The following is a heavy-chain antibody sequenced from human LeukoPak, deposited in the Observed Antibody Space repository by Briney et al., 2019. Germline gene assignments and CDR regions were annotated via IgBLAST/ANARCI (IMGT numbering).Heavy chain of an antibody. Sequence: GGSLRLSCAASGFTFSSYWMSWVRQAPGKGLEWVANIKKDGSEKNYVDSVKGRFTISRDNAKTSLYLQMNSLRAEDTAVYYCARSLWPEDYWGQGTLVTVS. CDR2: IKKDGSEK. J-gene: IGHJ4*02. V-gene: IGHV3-7*01. CDR1: GFTFSSYW. CDR3: ARSLWPEDY. D-gene: IGHD5-18*01.